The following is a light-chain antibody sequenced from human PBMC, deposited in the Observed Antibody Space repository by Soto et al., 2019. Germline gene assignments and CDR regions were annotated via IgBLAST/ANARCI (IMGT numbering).Light chain of an antibody. J-gene: IGKJ1*01. CDR2: KAS. V-gene: IGKV1-5*03. CDR1: QSLSSW. Sequence: DIQMTQSPSTLSASVGDRVTITCRASQSLSSWLAWYQQKPGKAPKLLIYKASSLERGVPSRFSGSGSATEFTLTISSLQPDDFAPYYCQQFNNYPWTFGQGTRVDIK. CDR3: QQFNNYPWT.